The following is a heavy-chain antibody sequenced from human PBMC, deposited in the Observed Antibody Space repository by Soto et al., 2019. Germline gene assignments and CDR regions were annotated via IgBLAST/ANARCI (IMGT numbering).Heavy chain of an antibody. CDR3: AREVVGALNDY. Sequence: SETLSLTCTVSGGSISSYYWSWIRQPPGKGLEWIGYIYYSGSTNYNPSLKSRVTISVDTSKNQFSLKLSSVTAADTAVYYCAREVVGALNDYWGQRTLVTVSS. J-gene: IGHJ4*02. CDR2: IYYSGST. D-gene: IGHD1-26*01. V-gene: IGHV4-59*01. CDR1: GGSISSYY.